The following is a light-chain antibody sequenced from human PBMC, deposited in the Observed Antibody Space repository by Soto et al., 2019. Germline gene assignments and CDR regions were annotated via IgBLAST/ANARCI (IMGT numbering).Light chain of an antibody. V-gene: IGKV1-5*01. CDR2: DAS. J-gene: IGKJ5*01. CDR3: QQYNSYSIT. CDR1: QSISSW. Sequence: DIQMTQSPSTLSASVGDRVTITCRASQSISSWLAWYQQKPGKAPKLLIYDASSLESGVPSRFSGSGSGTESTLTISSLQPDDFATHYCQQYNSYSITFGQGTRLEIK.